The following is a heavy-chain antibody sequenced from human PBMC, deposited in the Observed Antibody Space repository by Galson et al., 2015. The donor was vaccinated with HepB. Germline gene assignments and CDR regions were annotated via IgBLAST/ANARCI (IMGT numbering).Heavy chain of an antibody. CDR2: IYSGGST. Sequence: SLRLSCAASGFTVSSNYMSWVRQAPGKGLEWVSVIYSGGSTYYADSVKGRFTISRDNSKNTLHLQMNSLRAEDTAVYYCARDSSSWYSLKYYYGMDVWGQGTTVTVSS. V-gene: IGHV3-53*01. CDR3: ARDSSSWYSLKYYYGMDV. D-gene: IGHD6-13*01. J-gene: IGHJ6*02. CDR1: GFTVSSNY.